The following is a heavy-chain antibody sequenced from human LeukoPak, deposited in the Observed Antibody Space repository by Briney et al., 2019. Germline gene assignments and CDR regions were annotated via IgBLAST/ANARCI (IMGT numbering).Heavy chain of an antibody. D-gene: IGHD3-22*01. CDR1: GFTFSSAC. J-gene: IGHJ4*02. CDR2: VLSKTDGGST. Sequence: GGSLRLSCAASGFTFSSACMAWVRQAPGKGLEWVARVLSKTDGGSTEYAAPVKGRFTVSRDDSKNTLYLQMNSLKTEDTAVYYCTTERRSSVSPSRFDYWGQGALVTVSS. CDR3: TTERRSSVSPSRFDY. V-gene: IGHV3-15*01.